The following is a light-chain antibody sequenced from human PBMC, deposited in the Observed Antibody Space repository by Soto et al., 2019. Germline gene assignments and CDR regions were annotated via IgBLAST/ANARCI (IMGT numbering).Light chain of an antibody. CDR2: GAS. J-gene: IGKJ2*01. V-gene: IGKV3-20*01. CDR1: QSVRSSY. CDR3: QQYGGSPYT. Sequence: EIVLTQSPGTLSLSPGERATLSCRASQSVRSSYLAWYQQKPGQAPRLLIYGASSRATGIPDRFSGTGSGTDFTLTISRLEPEDVAVYYCQQYGGSPYTFGQGTKLEIK.